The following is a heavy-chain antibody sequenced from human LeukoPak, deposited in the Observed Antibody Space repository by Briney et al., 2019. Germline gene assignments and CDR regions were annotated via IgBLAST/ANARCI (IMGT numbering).Heavy chain of an antibody. CDR1: GFTFSSYG. CDR2: ISYDGSNK. D-gene: IGHD5-12*01. CDR3: ARSPPSLYIVATSNLDY. J-gene: IGHJ4*02. V-gene: IGHV3-30*03. Sequence: GGSLRLSCAASGFTFSSYGMHWVRQAPGKGLEWVAVISYDGSNKYYADSVKGRFTISRDNSKNTLYLQMNGLRAEDTAVYYCARSPPSLYIVATSNLDYWGQGTLVTVSS.